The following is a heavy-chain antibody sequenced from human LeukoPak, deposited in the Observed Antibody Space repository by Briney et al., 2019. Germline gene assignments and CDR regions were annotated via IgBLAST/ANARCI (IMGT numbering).Heavy chain of an antibody. CDR1: GGSISNYY. Sequence: PSETLSLTCTVSGGSISNYYWSWIRQPAGKGLEWIGRIYTSGSTNYNPSLKSRVTMSVDTSKNQLSLKLSSVTAADTAVYYCARADSSGYPRGYYFDYWGQGTLVTVSS. D-gene: IGHD3-22*01. CDR2: IYTSGST. J-gene: IGHJ4*02. V-gene: IGHV4-4*07. CDR3: ARADSSGYPRGYYFDY.